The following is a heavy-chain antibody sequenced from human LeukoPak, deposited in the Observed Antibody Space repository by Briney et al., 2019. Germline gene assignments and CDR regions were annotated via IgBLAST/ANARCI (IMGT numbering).Heavy chain of an antibody. Sequence: SETLSLTCAVYGGSFSGYYWSWIRQPPGKGLEWIGYIYYSGSTNYNPSLKSRVTISVDTSKNQFSLKLSSVTAADTAVYYCARDGYSYGYDYWGQGTLVTVSS. CDR3: ARDGYSYGYDY. V-gene: IGHV4-59*01. CDR1: GGSFSGYY. J-gene: IGHJ4*02. D-gene: IGHD5-18*01. CDR2: IYYSGST.